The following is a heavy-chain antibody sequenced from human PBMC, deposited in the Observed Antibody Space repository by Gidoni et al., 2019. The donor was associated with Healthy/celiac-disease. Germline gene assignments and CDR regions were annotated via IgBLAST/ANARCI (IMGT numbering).Heavy chain of an antibody. Sequence: QVQLVQSGAEVKKPGSSVKVSCKASGGTLHNYPINWVRQAPGQGLEWMGGIIPIFGTTNYAQKFQGRVTITADESTSTAYMELSSLRFEDTAVYYCARVGDGHHYGTDYYYMDVWGQGTTVTVS. CDR3: ARVGDGHHYGTDYYYMDV. CDR2: IIPIFGTT. CDR1: GGTLHNYP. J-gene: IGHJ6*03. D-gene: IGHD5-12*01. V-gene: IGHV1-69*01.